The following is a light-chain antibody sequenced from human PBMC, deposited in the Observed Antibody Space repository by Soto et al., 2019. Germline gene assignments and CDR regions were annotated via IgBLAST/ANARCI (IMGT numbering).Light chain of an antibody. Sequence: QSALTQPASVSGSPGQSITISCTGTSNDVGDYYHVSWYQQSPGKVPKLLIYDNNKRPSGIPDRFSGSKSGTSATLGITGLQTGDEADYYCGTWDSSLSAVVFGGGTKVTVL. CDR1: SNDVGDYYH. J-gene: IGLJ3*02. CDR3: GTWDSSLSAVV. CDR2: DNN. V-gene: IGLV1-51*01.